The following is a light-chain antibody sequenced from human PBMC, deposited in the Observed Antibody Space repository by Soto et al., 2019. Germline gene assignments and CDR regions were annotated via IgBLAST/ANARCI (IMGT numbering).Light chain of an antibody. Sequence: QSALTQPASVSGSPGQSITISCTGTSSDVGGYKYVSWYQQHPGKAPKLMIYEVSNRPSGVSNRFSGSKSGNTASLTISGLQAEDEADYYCQSYDISLSVVFGGGTKLTVL. CDR3: QSYDISLSVV. V-gene: IGLV2-14*01. CDR2: EVS. J-gene: IGLJ3*02. CDR1: SSDVGGYKY.